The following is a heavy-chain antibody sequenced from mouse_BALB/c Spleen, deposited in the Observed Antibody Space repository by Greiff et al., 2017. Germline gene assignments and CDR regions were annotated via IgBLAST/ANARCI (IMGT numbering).Heavy chain of an antibody. CDR3: ARLYDVDAMDY. CDR2: INPYNDGT. Sequence: VQLKESGPELVKPGASVKMSCKASGYTFTSYVMHWVKQKPGQGLEWIGYINPYNDGTKYNEKFKGKATLTSDKSSSTAYMELSSLTSEDSAVYYCARLYDVDAMDYWGQGTSVTVSS. CDR1: GYTFTSYV. V-gene: IGHV1-14*01. D-gene: IGHD2-14*01. J-gene: IGHJ4*01.